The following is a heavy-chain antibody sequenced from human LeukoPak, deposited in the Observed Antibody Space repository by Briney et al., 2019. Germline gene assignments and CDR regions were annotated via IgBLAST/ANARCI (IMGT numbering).Heavy chain of an antibody. CDR2: IYYSGST. J-gene: IGHJ4*02. Sequence: SETLSLTCTVSGGSISSSSYYWGWIRQPPGKGLEWIGSIYYSGSTYYNPSLKSRVTISVDPSKNQFSLTLSSVTAADTAVYYCARQYYYGSGIHFWGQGTLVTVSS. CDR1: GGSISSSSYY. V-gene: IGHV4-39*01. D-gene: IGHD3-10*01. CDR3: ARQYYYGSGIHF.